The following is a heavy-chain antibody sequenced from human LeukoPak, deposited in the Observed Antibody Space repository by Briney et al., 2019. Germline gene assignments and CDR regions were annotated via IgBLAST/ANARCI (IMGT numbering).Heavy chain of an antibody. CDR1: GGTFSSYA. V-gene: IGHV1-69*04. CDR3: AWKGGSYNYYYYGMDV. D-gene: IGHD1-26*01. CDR2: IIPILGIA. J-gene: IGHJ6*02. Sequence: GASVKVSCKASGGTFSSYAISWVRQAPGQGLEWMGRIIPILGIANYAQKFQGRVTITADKSTSTAYMELSSLRSEDTAVYYCAWKGGSYNYYYYGMDVWGQGTTVTVSS.